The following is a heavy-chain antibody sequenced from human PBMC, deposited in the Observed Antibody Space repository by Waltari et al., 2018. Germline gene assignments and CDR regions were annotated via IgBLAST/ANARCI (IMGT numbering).Heavy chain of an antibody. CDR3: AKDSGVGGDDY. V-gene: IGHV3-23*01. D-gene: IGHD3-3*01. CDR1: GFPSSRYT. J-gene: IGHJ4*02. CDR2: IHNGGETT. Sequence: EVQLLESGGGLVQPGGSLRLPCAASGFPSSRYTMNWVRQAPGQGLEWVSAIHNGGETTSYADSVKGRFTISRDNSKNTLYLQMNNLRAEDTAMYFCAKDSGVGGDDYWGQGTLVTVSS.